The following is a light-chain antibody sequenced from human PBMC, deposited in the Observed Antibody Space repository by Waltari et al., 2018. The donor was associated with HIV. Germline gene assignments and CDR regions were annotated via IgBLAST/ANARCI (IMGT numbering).Light chain of an antibody. CDR2: GAS. Sequence: DIQMTQSPSSLSAFVGDRVTITCRASQSISTYVNWYQEKPGKAPNLLIYGASSLHSGVPSRFSGSGSGTEFTLTISSLQLEDFATYYCQQSYSTLMYTFGQGTKLEIK. CDR3: QQSYSTLMYT. V-gene: IGKV1-39*01. J-gene: IGKJ2*01. CDR1: QSISTY.